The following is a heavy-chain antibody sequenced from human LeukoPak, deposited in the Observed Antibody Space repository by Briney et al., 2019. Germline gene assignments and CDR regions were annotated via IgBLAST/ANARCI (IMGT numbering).Heavy chain of an antibody. CDR2: ISSTGSTT. D-gene: IGHD4-11*01. CDR3: STSRPLQSFDC. J-gene: IGHJ4*02. Sequence: GGSLRLSCTASGFTFSSYAMNWVRQAPGKGLEWVSLISSTGSTTYYADSVKGRFTISRDNSESTLYLQMKSLRAEDTAVYYCSTSRPLQSFDCWGQGTLVTVSS. CDR1: GFTFSSYA. V-gene: IGHV3-23*01.